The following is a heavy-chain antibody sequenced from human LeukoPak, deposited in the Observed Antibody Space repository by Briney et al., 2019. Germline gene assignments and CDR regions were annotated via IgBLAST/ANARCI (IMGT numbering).Heavy chain of an antibody. J-gene: IGHJ4*02. CDR1: GFTFSSYG. Sequence: PGGSLRLSCAASGFTFSSYGMHWVRQAPGKGLEGVAFIRYDGSNKYYADSVKGLFTISRDNPKNTLYLQMNSLRAEDTAVYYCAKEFNTRVDYWGQGTLVTVSS. CDR2: IRYDGSNK. V-gene: IGHV3-30*02. CDR3: AKEFNTRVDY.